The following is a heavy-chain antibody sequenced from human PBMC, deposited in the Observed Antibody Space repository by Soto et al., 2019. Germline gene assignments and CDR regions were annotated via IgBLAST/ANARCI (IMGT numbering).Heavy chain of an antibody. Sequence: GASVKVSCKASGGTFSNYVISWVRQAPGQGLEWMGEITPMFGTANYAQRFQGRVTITADESTSTGYMELSSLGSEDTAVYYCARGGSHYYYAMDVWGQGTTVTVS. CDR3: ARGGSHYYYAMDV. V-gene: IGHV1-69*13. J-gene: IGHJ6*02. CDR1: GGTFSNYV. D-gene: IGHD3-10*01. CDR2: ITPMFGTA.